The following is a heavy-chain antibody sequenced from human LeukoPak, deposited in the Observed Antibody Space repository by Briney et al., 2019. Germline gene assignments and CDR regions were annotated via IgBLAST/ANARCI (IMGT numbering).Heavy chain of an antibody. CDR2: ISGSGGST. D-gene: IGHD1-26*01. CDR1: GFTFSSYA. Sequence: GGSLRLSCAASGFTFSSYAMSWVRQAPGKGLEWVSAISGSGGSTYYADSVKGRFTISRDNSKYTLYLQMNSLRAEDTAVYYCAKDGGGYSGSYIDPKRFYYFVYWGQGTLVTVSS. CDR3: AKDGGGYSGSYIDPKRFYYFVY. J-gene: IGHJ4*02. V-gene: IGHV3-23*01.